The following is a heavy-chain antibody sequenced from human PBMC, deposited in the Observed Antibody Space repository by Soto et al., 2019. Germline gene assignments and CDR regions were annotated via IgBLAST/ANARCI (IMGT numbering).Heavy chain of an antibody. CDR3: ASFYDYIWGSYRLTDYMDV. D-gene: IGHD3-16*02. Sequence: QVQLVQSGAEVKKPGSSVKVSCKASGGTFSSYTISWVRQAPGQGLEWMGRIIPILGIANYAQKFQGRVTITADKSTSTAYMELSSLRSEDTAVYYCASFYDYIWGSYRLTDYMDVWGKGTTVTVSS. J-gene: IGHJ6*03. CDR1: GGTFSSYT. V-gene: IGHV1-69*02. CDR2: IIPILGIA.